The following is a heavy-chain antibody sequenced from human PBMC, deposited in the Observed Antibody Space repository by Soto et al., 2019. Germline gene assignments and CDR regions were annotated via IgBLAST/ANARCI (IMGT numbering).Heavy chain of an antibody. V-gene: IGHV4-39*01. Sequence: QLQLQESGPGLVKPSETLSLTCTVSGGSISSSSYYWGWIRQPPGKGLEWIGSIYYSGSTYYNPSLKSRVTISGHTSKYQFTLQLSCVTAADTAVYYCARHLNYYDSSGYPDYWGQGTLVTVSS. CDR1: GGSISSSSYY. J-gene: IGHJ4*02. CDR2: IYYSGST. CDR3: ARHLNYYDSSGYPDY. D-gene: IGHD3-22*01.